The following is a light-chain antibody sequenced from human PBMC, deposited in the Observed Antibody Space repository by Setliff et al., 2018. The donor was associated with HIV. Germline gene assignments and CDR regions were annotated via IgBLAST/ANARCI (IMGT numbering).Light chain of an antibody. CDR1: QSVLYSSNNKNY. Sequence: DIVMTQSPDSLAVSLGERVTINCKSSQSVLYSSNNKNYLAWYQQKPGQPPKLLIYWASTRESGVPDRFSGSGSGTDFTLTISSLQAEDVAVYYCQQYYTTLSLTFGGGTK. V-gene: IGKV4-1*01. CDR2: WAS. J-gene: IGKJ4*01. CDR3: QQYYTTLSLT.